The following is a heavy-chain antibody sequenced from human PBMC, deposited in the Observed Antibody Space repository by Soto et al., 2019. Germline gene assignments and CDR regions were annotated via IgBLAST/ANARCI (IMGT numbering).Heavy chain of an antibody. CDR1: GGSISTGDYY. CDR3: ARGDSSGYYNWCDP. V-gene: IGHV4-30-4*01. Sequence: SETLSLTCSVSGGSISTGDYYLEWIRHTPGKGLEWIGYLSNSWSTYYSQSLKRRITISLDTSKNELSLRLYSVTAADTAVYCCARGDSSGYYNWCDPWGQGRVVTVS. D-gene: IGHD3-22*01. J-gene: IGHJ5*02. CDR2: LSNSWST.